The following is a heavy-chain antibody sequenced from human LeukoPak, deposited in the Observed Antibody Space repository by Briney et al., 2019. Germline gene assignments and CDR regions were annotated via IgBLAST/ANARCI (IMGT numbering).Heavy chain of an antibody. J-gene: IGHJ4*02. CDR1: GGSFSSYY. CDR3: QSRFLEWLLDY. D-gene: IGHD3-3*01. Sequence: PSETLSLTCAVYGGSFSSYYWGWIRQPPGKGLEWIGSIYDSGSTYYNPSLKSRVTISVDTSKNQFSLKLNSVTAADTAMYYCQSRFLEWLLDYWGQGTLVTVSS. V-gene: IGHV4-39*01. CDR2: IYDSGST.